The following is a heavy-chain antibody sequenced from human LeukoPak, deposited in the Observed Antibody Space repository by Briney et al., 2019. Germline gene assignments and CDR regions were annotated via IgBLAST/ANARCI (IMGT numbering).Heavy chain of an antibody. CDR3: ARHEVLQWYQIDY. Sequence: GESLKISCKGSGYSITSYWIGWVRQMPGKGLEWMGIIYPGDSDTRYSPSFQGQVTISADKSISTAYLQWSSLKASDTAMYYCARHEVLQWYQIDYWGQGTLVTVSS. D-gene: IGHD2-2*01. V-gene: IGHV5-51*01. CDR1: GYSITSYW. CDR2: IYPGDSDT. J-gene: IGHJ4*02.